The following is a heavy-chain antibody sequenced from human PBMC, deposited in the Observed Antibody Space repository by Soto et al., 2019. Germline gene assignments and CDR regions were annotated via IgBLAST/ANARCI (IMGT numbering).Heavy chain of an antibody. CDR3: ASTYTTSWYWFDP. J-gene: IGHJ5*02. Sequence: QVTVKESGPVLVKPTETLTLTCTVSGFSLSNAGLGVSWIRQPPGKALEWLAHIFSNDEKSYSTSLKSRLTISKDTSKSQVVITMTNMHPVDTATYYCASTYTTSWYWFDPWGQGTLVTVSS. CDR2: IFSNDEK. CDR1: GFSLSNAGLG. D-gene: IGHD6-13*01. V-gene: IGHV2-26*04.